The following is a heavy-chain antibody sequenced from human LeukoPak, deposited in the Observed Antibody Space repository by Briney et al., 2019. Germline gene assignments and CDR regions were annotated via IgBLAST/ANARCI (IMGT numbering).Heavy chain of an antibody. V-gene: IGHV1-46*01. Sequence: GASVKVSCKASGYTFTSYYMHWVRQAPGQGLEWMGIINPSGGSTSYAQKFQGRVTMTRDTSTSTVYMELSSLRSEDTAVYYCARDSDYVWGSYRYLFGYWGQGTLVTVSS. CDR1: GYTFTSYY. CDR2: INPSGGST. CDR3: ARDSDYVWGSYRYLFGY. J-gene: IGHJ4*02. D-gene: IGHD3-16*02.